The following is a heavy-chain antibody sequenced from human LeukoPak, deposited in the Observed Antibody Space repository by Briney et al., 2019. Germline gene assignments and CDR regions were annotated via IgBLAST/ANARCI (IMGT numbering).Heavy chain of an antibody. CDR2: MNPNSGNT. CDR1: GYTFTGYD. Sequence: GASVKVSCKASGYTFTGYDINWVRQATGQGLEWMGWMNPNSGNTGYAQKFQGRVTITRNTSISTAYMELSSLRSEDTAVYYCARGPREYFDWLEYTYWGQGTLVTVSS. J-gene: IGHJ4*02. V-gene: IGHV1-8*03. D-gene: IGHD3-9*01. CDR3: ARGPREYFDWLEYTY.